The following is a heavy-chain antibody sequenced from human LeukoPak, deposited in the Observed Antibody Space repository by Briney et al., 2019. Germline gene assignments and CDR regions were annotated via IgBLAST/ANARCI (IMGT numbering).Heavy chain of an antibody. Sequence: PGGSLRLSCAASGFTFSNNWMSWVRQAPGEGLEWVANIKQDGSEKYYVDSVKGRFTISRDNAKNSLYLQMNSLRAEDTAVYYCARGGGVHAHWGQGTLVTVSS. CDR3: ARGGGVHAH. V-gene: IGHV3-7*01. J-gene: IGHJ4*02. D-gene: IGHD3-16*01. CDR1: GFTFSNNW. CDR2: IKQDGSEK.